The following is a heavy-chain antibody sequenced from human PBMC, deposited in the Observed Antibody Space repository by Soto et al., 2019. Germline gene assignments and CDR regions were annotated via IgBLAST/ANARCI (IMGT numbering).Heavy chain of an antibody. CDR2: VWYDGGNE. CDR3: ARGGRDCSSTSCHLGDY. V-gene: IGHV3-33*01. J-gene: IGHJ4*02. D-gene: IGHD2-2*01. CDR1: GFTFSSYG. Sequence: QVQLVESGGGVVQPGRSLRLSCVASGFTFSSYGMHWVRQAPGKGLEWVAVVWYDGGNEYYADSVKGRFTISRDNSKNTLYLQMDSLRVEVTAVYYCARGGRDCSSTSCHLGDYWGQGPLVTVSS.